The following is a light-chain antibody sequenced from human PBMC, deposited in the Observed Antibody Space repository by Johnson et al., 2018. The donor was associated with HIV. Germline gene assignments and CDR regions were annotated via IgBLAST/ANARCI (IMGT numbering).Light chain of an antibody. CDR2: DNN. V-gene: IGLV1-51*01. CDR3: GTWDSSLSVLYV. CDR1: SSNIGRNY. Sequence: QSVLTQPPSVSAAPGQKVTISCSGSSSNIGRNYVSWYQQLPGTAPKLLIFDNNKRPSGIPDRFSASKSGTSATLGITGLQTGDEADYYCGTWDSSLSVLYVFGTGTKVTVL. J-gene: IGLJ1*01.